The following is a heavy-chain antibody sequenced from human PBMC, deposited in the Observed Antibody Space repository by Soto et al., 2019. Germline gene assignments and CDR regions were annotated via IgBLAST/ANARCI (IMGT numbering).Heavy chain of an antibody. Sequence: QVQLQESGPGLVKPSETLSLTCTVSGGSVSSGSYYWSRIRQPPGKGLEWIGYIYYSGSTNYNPSLTRRVNLSVDTSKNPFSLKLSSVTAADTAVYYCVREIAAAEAWFDPWGQGTLVTVSS. CDR2: IYYSGST. V-gene: IGHV4-61*01. J-gene: IGHJ5*02. CDR3: VREIAAAEAWFDP. CDR1: GGSVSSGSYY. D-gene: IGHD6-13*01.